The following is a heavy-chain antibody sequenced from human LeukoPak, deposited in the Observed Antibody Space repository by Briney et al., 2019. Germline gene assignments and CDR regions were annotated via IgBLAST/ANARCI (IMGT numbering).Heavy chain of an antibody. D-gene: IGHD6-19*01. CDR1: GGSISSSSYY. CDR2: IYYSGST. CDR3: ARHIGGAVAGMGVDY. V-gene: IGHV4-39*01. Sequence: SETLSLTCTVSGGSISSSSYYWVWIRQPPGKGLEWIGSIYYSGSTYYNPSLKSRVTISVDTSKNQFSLKLSSVTAADTAVYYCARHIGGAVAGMGVDYWGQGTLVTVSS. J-gene: IGHJ4*02.